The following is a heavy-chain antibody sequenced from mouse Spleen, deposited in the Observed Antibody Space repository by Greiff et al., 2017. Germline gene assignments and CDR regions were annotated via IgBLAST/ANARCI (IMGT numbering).Heavy chain of an antibody. CDR2: IDPETGGT. CDR1: GYTFTDYE. D-gene: IGHD1-1*01. Sequence: QVQLQQSGAELVRPGASVTLSCKASGYTFTDYEMHWVKQTPVHGLEWIGAIDPETGGTAYNQKFKGKAILTADKSSSTAYMELRSLTSEDSAVYYCTRPWFITTVVATGDFDVWGAGTTVTVSS. J-gene: IGHJ1*01. V-gene: IGHV1-15*01. CDR3: TRPWFITTVVATGDFDV.